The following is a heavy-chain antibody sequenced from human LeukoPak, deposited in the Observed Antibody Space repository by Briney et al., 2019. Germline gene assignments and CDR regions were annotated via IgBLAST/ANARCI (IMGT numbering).Heavy chain of an antibody. J-gene: IGHJ4*02. V-gene: IGHV3-23*01. CDR3: AAFMVRGVIVEDY. D-gene: IGHD3-10*01. Sequence: GVSLRLSCAASGFTFSCYAMSWVRQAPGKGLEWVSAISGSGGSTYYADSVKGRFTISRDNSKNTLYLQMNSLRAEDTAVYYCAAFMVRGVIVEDYWGQGTLVTVSS. CDR1: GFTFSCYA. CDR2: ISGSGGST.